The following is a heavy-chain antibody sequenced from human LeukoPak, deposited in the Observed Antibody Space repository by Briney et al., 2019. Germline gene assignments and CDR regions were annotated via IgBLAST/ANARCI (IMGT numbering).Heavy chain of an antibody. V-gene: IGHV3-48*04. CDR2: ISSSSSTI. D-gene: IGHD1-14*01. CDR1: GFTFSSYS. J-gene: IGHJ4*02. Sequence: GGSLRLSCAASGFTFSSYSMNWVRQAPGKGLEWVSYISSSSSTIYYADSVKGRFTISRDNAKNSLYLQMNSLRAEDTAVYYCARDPGSTGDYWGQGTLVTVSS. CDR3: ARDPGSTGDY.